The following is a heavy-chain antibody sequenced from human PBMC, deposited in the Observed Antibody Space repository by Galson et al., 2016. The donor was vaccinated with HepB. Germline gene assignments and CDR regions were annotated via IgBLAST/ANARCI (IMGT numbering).Heavy chain of an antibody. CDR2: ITSNGYTP. D-gene: IGHD3-16*01. CDR1: GFTFSSYT. Sequence: SLRLSCAASGFTFSSYTMSWVRQAPGKGLEWVSSITSNGYTPYYEDSVKGRFSISRDNSKNTLYLQMNTLRAEDTALYFCAKVKNQNMGMIFDYWGQGTLVTVSS. CDR3: AKVKNQNMGMIFDY. V-gene: IGHV3-23*01. J-gene: IGHJ4*02.